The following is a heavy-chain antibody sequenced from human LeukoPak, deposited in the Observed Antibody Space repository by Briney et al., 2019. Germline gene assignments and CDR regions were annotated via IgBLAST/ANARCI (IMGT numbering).Heavy chain of an antibody. CDR3: ARDSWTTVHSSGDY. CDR2: INAGNGNT. D-gene: IGHD4-17*01. J-gene: IGHJ4*02. Sequence: ASVKVPCKASGYTFTSYAMHWVRQAPGQRLEWMGWINAGNGNTKYSQKFQGRVTITRDTSASTAYMELSSLRSEDTAVYYCARDSWTTVHSSGDYWGQGTLVTVSS. CDR1: GYTFTSYA. V-gene: IGHV1-3*01.